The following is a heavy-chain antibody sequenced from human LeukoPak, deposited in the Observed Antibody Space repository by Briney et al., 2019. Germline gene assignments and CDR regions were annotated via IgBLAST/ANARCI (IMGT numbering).Heavy chain of an antibody. CDR3: AKEIAVTGNWFDP. J-gene: IGHJ5*02. CDR2: ISNDETNT. D-gene: IGHD6-19*01. V-gene: IGHV3-30*18. CDR1: GFRFSSYG. Sequence: GGSLRLSCVASGFRFSSYGMHWIRQAPGRGLEWVAVISNDETNTHYRDSVKGRFTISRDNSKNTLYLQMRSLRLEDTAVYYCAKEIAVTGNWFDPWGQGTLVTVSS.